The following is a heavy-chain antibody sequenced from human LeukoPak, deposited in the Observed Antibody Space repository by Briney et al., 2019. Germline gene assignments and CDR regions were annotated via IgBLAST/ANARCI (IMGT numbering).Heavy chain of an antibody. CDR2: IIPMFGTA. D-gene: IGHD2-2*01. J-gene: IGHJ5*02. CDR3: ARAGYCSSTTCYHDFGP. CDR1: GGTFSSYA. V-gene: IGHV1-69*13. Sequence: SVKVSCKASGGTFSSYAISWVRQAPGQGLEWMGGIIPMFGTANYAQRFQGRVTITADEFTSTAYMELSSLRSEDTAVYYCARAGYCSSTTCYHDFGPWGQGTLVTVSS.